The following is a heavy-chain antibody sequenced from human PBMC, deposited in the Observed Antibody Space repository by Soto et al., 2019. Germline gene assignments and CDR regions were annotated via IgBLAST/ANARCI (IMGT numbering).Heavy chain of an antibody. CDR1: GGTFSSYA. J-gene: IGHJ4*02. CDR2: IIPTFGTA. Sequence: SVKVSCKASGGTFSSYAISWVRQAPGQGLEWMGGIIPTFGTANYAQKFQGRVTITADESTSTAYMELSSLRSEDTAVYYCASPTYYYDSSGYWYYFDYWGQGTLVTVSS. CDR3: ASPTYYYDSSGYWYYFDY. D-gene: IGHD3-22*01. V-gene: IGHV1-69*13.